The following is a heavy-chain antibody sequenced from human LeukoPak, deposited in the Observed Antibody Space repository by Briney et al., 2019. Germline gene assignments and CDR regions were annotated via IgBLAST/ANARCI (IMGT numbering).Heavy chain of an antibody. D-gene: IGHD5-24*01. Sequence: PGGSLRLSCAASGFTFDNYWMHWVRQAPEKGLVWVSLINSDESSTSYADSVKGRFTISRDNAKNTLSLQMNSLRAEDTAVYYCARARGWLSADAFDIWGRGTMVTVSS. CDR1: GFTFDNYW. CDR2: INSDESST. V-gene: IGHV3-74*01. CDR3: ARARGWLSADAFDI. J-gene: IGHJ3*02.